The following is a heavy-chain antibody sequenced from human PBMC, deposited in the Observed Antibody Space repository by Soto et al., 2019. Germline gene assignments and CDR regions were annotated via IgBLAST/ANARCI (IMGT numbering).Heavy chain of an antibody. Sequence: SETLSLTCTVSGGSISSGDYYWSWIRQPPGKGLEWIGYIYYSGSTYYNPSLKSRVTISVDTSKNQFSLKLSSVTAADTAVYYCARDSSISKRFGYWGQGTLVTVSS. V-gene: IGHV4-30-4*01. D-gene: IGHD2-2*01. CDR2: IYYSGST. J-gene: IGHJ4*02. CDR1: GGSISSGDYY. CDR3: ARDSSISKRFGY.